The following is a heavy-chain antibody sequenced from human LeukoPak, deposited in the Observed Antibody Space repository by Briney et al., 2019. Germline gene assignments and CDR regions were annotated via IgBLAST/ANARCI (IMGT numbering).Heavy chain of an antibody. V-gene: IGHV1-46*01. Sequence: ASVKVSCKASGYTFTSYYMHWVRQAPGQGLEWMGIINPSGGSTSYAQKFQGRVTMTRDTSTSTVYMELSSLRSEDTAVYYCAREDTSAAGTEGEIDYWGQGTLVTVSS. CDR2: INPSGGST. J-gene: IGHJ4*02. CDR1: GYTFTSYY. CDR3: AREDTSAAGTEGEIDY. D-gene: IGHD6-13*01.